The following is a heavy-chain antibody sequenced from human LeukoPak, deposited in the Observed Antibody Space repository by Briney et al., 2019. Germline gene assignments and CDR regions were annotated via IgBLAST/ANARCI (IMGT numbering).Heavy chain of an antibody. D-gene: IGHD3-3*01. J-gene: IGHJ6*03. CDR1: GYTFTGYY. V-gene: IGHV1-69*06. CDR3: ARGLRDFWSGYYTEYYYYYMDV. Sequence: SVKVSRKASGYTFTGYYMHWVRQAPGQGLEWMGGIIPIFGTANYAQKFQGRVTITADKSTSTAYMELSSLRSEDTAVYYCARGLRDFWSGYYTEYYYYYMDVWGKGTTVTVSS. CDR2: IIPIFGTA.